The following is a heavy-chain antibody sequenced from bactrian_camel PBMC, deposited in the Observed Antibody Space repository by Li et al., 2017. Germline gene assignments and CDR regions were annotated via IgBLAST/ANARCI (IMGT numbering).Heavy chain of an antibody. V-gene: IGHV3S1*01. Sequence: HVQLVESGGGSGQAGGSLRLSCAASGYTSSAYWMGWFRQVPGKEREGVATISPDGGDTWYAVTVKGRFTISRDNAKNTLYLQMNSLKPEDTAMYYCATATWVGGAESPIRMTISTGARGPRSPSP. CDR3: ATATWVGGAESPIRMTIST. J-gene: IGHJ4*01. CDR1: GYTSSAYW. CDR2: ISPDGGDT. D-gene: IGHD5*01.